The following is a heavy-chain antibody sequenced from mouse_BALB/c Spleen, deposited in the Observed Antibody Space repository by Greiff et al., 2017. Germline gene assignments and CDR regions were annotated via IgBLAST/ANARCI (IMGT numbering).Heavy chain of an antibody. CDR1: GFSLSRYS. Sequence: LHLVASGPGLVAPSQSLSITCTVSGFSLSRYSVHWVRQPPGKGLEWLGMIWGGGSTDYNSALKSRLSLSKDNSKSQVFLKMNSLQTDDTAMYYCASIYDGYYSFAYWGQGTLVTVSA. V-gene: IGHV2-6-4*01. CDR2: IWGGGST. J-gene: IGHJ3*01. CDR3: ASIYDGYYSFAY. D-gene: IGHD2-3*01.